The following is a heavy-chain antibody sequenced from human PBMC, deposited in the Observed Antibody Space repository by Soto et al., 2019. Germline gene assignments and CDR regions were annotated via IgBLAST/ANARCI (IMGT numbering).Heavy chain of an antibody. J-gene: IGHJ6*03. CDR2: INHSGST. Sequence: PSETLSLTCAVYGGSSSGYYWSWIRQPPGKGLEWIGEINHSGSTNYNPSLKSRVTISVDTSKNQFSLKLSSVTAADTAVYYCARELEPGIAAAGSAYYYYYYMDVWGKGTTVTVSS. CDR3: ARELEPGIAAAGSAYYYYYYMDV. V-gene: IGHV4-34*01. D-gene: IGHD6-13*01. CDR1: GGSSSGYY.